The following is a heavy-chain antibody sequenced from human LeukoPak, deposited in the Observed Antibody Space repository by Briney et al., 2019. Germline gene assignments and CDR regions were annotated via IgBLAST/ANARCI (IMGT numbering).Heavy chain of an antibody. V-gene: IGHV3-30*02. J-gene: IGHJ4*02. CDR3: ANGATSYSACALHIGDY. CDR1: GFTFSNYG. Sequence: GGSLRLSCAASGFTFSNYGIHWVRQAPGKGLEWVAFIRFDGTNTYYADSVKGRFTISRDDSKSTLYVQMTSLRPEDTAVYYCANGATSYSACALHIGDYWGQGTLVIVSS. D-gene: IGHD4-11*01. CDR2: IRFDGTNT.